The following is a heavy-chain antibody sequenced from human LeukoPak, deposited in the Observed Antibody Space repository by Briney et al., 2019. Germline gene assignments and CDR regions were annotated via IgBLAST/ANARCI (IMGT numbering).Heavy chain of an antibody. Sequence: GSVKVSCKASGYTFTGYYMHWVRQAPGQGLEWMGRINPNSGGTNYAQKLQGRVTMTTDTSTSTAYMELRSLRSDDTAVYYCARTPRYCSGGSCYSILNYYYYYGMDVWGQGTTVTVSS. CDR1: GYTFTGYY. V-gene: IGHV1-2*06. CDR2: INPNSGGT. D-gene: IGHD2-15*01. CDR3: ARTPRYCSGGSCYSILNYYYYYGMDV. J-gene: IGHJ6*02.